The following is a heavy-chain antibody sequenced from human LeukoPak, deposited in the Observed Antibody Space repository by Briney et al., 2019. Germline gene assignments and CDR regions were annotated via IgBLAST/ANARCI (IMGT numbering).Heavy chain of an antibody. J-gene: IGHJ4*02. CDR1: GGSISSYY. CDR3: ARLRNQGSGTYYNDY. V-gene: IGHV4-59*08. Sequence: SETLSLTCTVSGGSISSYYWSWIRQPPGKGLEWIGYIYYSGSANYNPSLKSRVTISVDTSKNQFSLKLSSVTAADTAVYYCARLRNQGSGTYYNDYWGQGALVTVSS. D-gene: IGHD3-10*01. CDR2: IYYSGSA.